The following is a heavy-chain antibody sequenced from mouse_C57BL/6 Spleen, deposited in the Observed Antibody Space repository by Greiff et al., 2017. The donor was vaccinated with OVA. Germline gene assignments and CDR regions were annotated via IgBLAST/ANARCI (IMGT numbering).Heavy chain of an antibody. V-gene: IGHV2-2*01. Sequence: QVQLQQSGPGLVQPSQSLCITCTVPGFSLTSYGVHWVRQSPGKGLEWLGVIWSGGSTDYNAAFISRLSISKDNSKSQVFFKMNSLQADDTAIYYCARTDVPYYFDYWGQGTTLTVSS. J-gene: IGHJ2*01. CDR2: IWSGGST. CDR1: GFSLTSYG. CDR3: ARTDVPYYFDY.